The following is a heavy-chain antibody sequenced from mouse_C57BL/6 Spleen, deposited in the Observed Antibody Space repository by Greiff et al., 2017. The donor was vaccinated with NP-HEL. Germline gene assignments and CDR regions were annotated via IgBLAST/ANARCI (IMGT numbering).Heavy chain of an antibody. CDR2: IDPNSGGT. Sequence: QVQLQQSGAELVKPGASVKLSCKASGYTFTSYWMHWVKQRPGRGLEWIGRIDPNSGGTKYNEKFKSKATLTVDKPSSTAYMQLSSLTSEDSAVYYCARECTVVAHYAMDYWGQGTSVTVSS. CDR3: ARECTVVAHYAMDY. V-gene: IGHV1-72*01. J-gene: IGHJ4*01. CDR1: GYTFTSYW. D-gene: IGHD1-1*01.